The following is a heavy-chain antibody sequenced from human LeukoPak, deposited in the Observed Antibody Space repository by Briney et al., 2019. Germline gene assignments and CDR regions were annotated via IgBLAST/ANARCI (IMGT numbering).Heavy chain of an antibody. Sequence: GASVKVSCTASGYTFTAYYMHWVRQAPGQGLEWMGWINPNSGGTNYAQKFQGRVTMTRDTSISTAYMELSRLRSDDTAVYYYARDYYDSSGFGAFDIWGQGTMVTVSS. CDR2: INPNSGGT. CDR1: GYTFTAYY. V-gene: IGHV1-2*02. D-gene: IGHD3-22*01. J-gene: IGHJ3*02. CDR3: ARDYYDSSGFGAFDI.